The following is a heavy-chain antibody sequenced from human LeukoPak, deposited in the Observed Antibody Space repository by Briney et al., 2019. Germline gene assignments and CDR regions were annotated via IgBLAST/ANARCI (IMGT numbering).Heavy chain of an antibody. CDR3: ARGQRFGELLTLFDY. J-gene: IGHJ4*02. CDR2: IGATGDT. V-gene: IGHV3-13*01. D-gene: IGHD3-10*01. Sequence: PGGSLRLSCAASGFTFSNYDMHWVRQVTGKGREWVSAIGATGDTSYPGSVKGRFTISRENAKNSLYLQMNSLKAGDTAVYYCARGQRFGELLTLFDYWGQGTLVTVSS. CDR1: GFTFSNYD.